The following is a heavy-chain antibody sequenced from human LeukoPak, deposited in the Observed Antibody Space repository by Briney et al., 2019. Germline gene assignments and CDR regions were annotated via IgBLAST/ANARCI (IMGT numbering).Heavy chain of an antibody. Sequence: SETLSLTCTVSGGSISSDYWNWIRQPAGKGVEWIGRIYYSGSTSYHPSLKSRVTMSIDTSKNQFSLKLSSVTGADTAVYYCARGGDWFDPWGQGTLVTVSS. CDR1: GGSISSDY. CDR2: IYYSGST. CDR3: ARGGDWFDP. D-gene: IGHD3-16*01. J-gene: IGHJ5*02. V-gene: IGHV4-4*07.